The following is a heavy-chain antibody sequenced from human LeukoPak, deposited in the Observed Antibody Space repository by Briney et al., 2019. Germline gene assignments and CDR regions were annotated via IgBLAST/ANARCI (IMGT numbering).Heavy chain of an antibody. D-gene: IGHD6-13*01. CDR2: IYTSGST. CDR1: GGSINSYY. CDR3: ARDVAAADYNWFDP. J-gene: IGHJ5*02. Sequence: SGGSINSYYWNWIRQPAGKGLEWIGRIYTSGSTSYNPSLKGRVTMSVDTSKNQFSLKLSSVTAADTAVYYCARDVAAADYNWFDPWGQGTLVTVSS. V-gene: IGHV4-4*07.